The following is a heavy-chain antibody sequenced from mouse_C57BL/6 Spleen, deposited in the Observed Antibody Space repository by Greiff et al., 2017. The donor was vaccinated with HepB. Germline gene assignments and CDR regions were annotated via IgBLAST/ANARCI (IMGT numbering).Heavy chain of an antibody. V-gene: IGHV1-80*01. Sequence: VQVVESGAELVKPGASVKISCKASGYAFSSYWMNWVKQRPGKGLEWIGQIYPGDGDTNYNGKFKGKATLTADKSSSTAYMQLSSLTSEDSAVYFCARALYYGSSYWYFDVWGTGTTVTVSS. CDR3: ARALYYGSSYWYFDV. J-gene: IGHJ1*03. CDR1: GYAFSSYW. CDR2: IYPGDGDT. D-gene: IGHD1-1*01.